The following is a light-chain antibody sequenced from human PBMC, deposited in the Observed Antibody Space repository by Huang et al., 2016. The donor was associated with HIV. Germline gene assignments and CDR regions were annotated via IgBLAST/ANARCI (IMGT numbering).Light chain of an antibody. V-gene: IGKV3-11*01. CDR2: EAS. CDR1: LSVDNY. J-gene: IGKJ5*01. Sequence: EIVLTQSPATLSLSPGERATLSCRANLSVDNYLAWYQQKPGQAPRLLIYEASNRASDIPARFSGTGSGTDFTLTISSLEPEDCAIYLCQCRSTWPPITFGQGTRLEIK. CDR3: QCRSTWPPIT.